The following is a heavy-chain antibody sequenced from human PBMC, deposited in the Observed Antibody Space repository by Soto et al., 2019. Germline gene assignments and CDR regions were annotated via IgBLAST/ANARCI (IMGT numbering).Heavy chain of an antibody. CDR3: ARDRGAARREYFFRF. Sequence: QVQLVQSGAEVKKPGSSVKLSCKASGGSFSSYAISWVRQAPGLGLEYMGGVIPALGTPNYAQKFQGRVTISADASTSTAYMELNSLTSDDTALYYCARDRGAARREYFFRFWGQGTLVTVSS. V-gene: IGHV1-69*12. J-gene: IGHJ4*02. CDR2: VIPALGTP. D-gene: IGHD6-6*01. CDR1: GGSFSSYA.